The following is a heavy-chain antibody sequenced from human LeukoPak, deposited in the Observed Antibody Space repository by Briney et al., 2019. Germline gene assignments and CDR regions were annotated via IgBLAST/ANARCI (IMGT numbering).Heavy chain of an antibody. V-gene: IGHV4-34*01. CDR3: ARHGPLYSRGSKVDY. Sequence: SETLSLTCAVYGGSFSGYYWSWIRQPPGKGLEWIGEINHSGSTNYNPSLKSRVTISVDTSENQFSLKLSSVTAADTAVYYCARHGPLYSRGSKVDYWGQGTLVTVSS. J-gene: IGHJ4*02. CDR2: INHSGST. D-gene: IGHD6-25*01. CDR1: GGSFSGYY.